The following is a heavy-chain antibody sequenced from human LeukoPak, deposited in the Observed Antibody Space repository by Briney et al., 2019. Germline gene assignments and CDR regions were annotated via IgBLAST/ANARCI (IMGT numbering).Heavy chain of an antibody. D-gene: IGHD2-15*01. CDR3: ARGPRQAGYCSGGSCYSFRF. CDR1: GYTFTGYY. CDR2: INPNSGGT. Sequence: ASVKVSCKASGYTFTGYYMHWVRQAPGQGLEWMGWINPNSGGTNYAQKFQGRVTMTRDTSISTAYMELSRLRSDDTAVYYCARGPRQAGYCSGGSCYSFRFWGQGTLVTVSS. V-gene: IGHV1-2*02. J-gene: IGHJ4*02.